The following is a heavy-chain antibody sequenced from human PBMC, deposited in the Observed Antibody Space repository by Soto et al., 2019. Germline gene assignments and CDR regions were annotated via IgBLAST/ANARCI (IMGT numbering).Heavy chain of an antibody. Sequence: SETLSLTCTVSGGSISSGGYYWSWIRQHPGKGLEWIGYIYYSGSTYYNPSLKSRVTISVDTSKNQFSLKLSSVTAADTAVYYCAREIKYWGWFDPWGQGTLVTVSS. CDR1: GGSISSGGYY. CDR3: AREIKYWGWFDP. J-gene: IGHJ5*02. CDR2: IYYSGST. V-gene: IGHV4-31*03. D-gene: IGHD7-27*01.